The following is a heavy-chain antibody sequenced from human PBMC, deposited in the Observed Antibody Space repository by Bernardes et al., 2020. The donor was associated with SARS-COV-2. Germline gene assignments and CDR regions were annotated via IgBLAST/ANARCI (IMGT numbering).Heavy chain of an antibody. Sequence: GGSLRLSCAASGFTFDDYGMSWVRQAPGKGLEWVSGINWNGGSTGYADSVKGRFTISRDNAKNSLYLQMNSLRAEDTALYHCARAEGIAAAYGGWVDPWGQGTLVTVSS. D-gene: IGHD6-13*01. CDR1: GFTFDDYG. V-gene: IGHV3-20*01. CDR2: INWNGGST. CDR3: ARAEGIAAAYGGWVDP. J-gene: IGHJ5*02.